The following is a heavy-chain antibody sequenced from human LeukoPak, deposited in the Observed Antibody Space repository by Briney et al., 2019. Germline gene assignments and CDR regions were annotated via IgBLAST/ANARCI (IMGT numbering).Heavy chain of an antibody. J-gene: IGHJ3*02. D-gene: IGHD3-16*01. CDR1: GGSISSSSYY. V-gene: IGHV4-39*07. CDR3: ARCVLWGYGNAFDI. Sequence: PSETLSLTCTVSGGSISSSSYYWGWIRQPPGKGLEWIGSIYYSGSTYYNPSLKSRVTISVDTSKNQFSLKLSSVTAADTAVYYCARCVLWGYGNAFDIWGQGTMVTVSS. CDR2: IYYSGST.